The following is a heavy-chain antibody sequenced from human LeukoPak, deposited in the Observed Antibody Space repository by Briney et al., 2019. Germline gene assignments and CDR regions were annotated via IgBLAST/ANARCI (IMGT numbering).Heavy chain of an antibody. CDR1: GFTFSSYG. V-gene: IGHV3-23*01. J-gene: IGHJ4*02. CDR2: ISGSGGRT. CDR3: AKANWDDEYIFTN. Sequence: GRSLRLSCAASGFTFSSYGMHWVRQAPGKGLEWVSAISGSGGRTYYADSVKGRFTISRDNSKNTLYVQMNSLRAEDTAVYYCAKANWDDEYIFTNWGQGTLVTVSS. D-gene: IGHD1-1*01.